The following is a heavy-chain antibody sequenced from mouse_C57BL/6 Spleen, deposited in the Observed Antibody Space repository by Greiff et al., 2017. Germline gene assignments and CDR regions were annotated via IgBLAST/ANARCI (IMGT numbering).Heavy chain of an antibody. CDR1: GFNIKDDY. J-gene: IGHJ3*01. CDR3: TTTGYYGYDVSFAY. Sequence: VQLKQSGAELVRPGASVKLSCTASGFNIKDDYMHWVKQRPEQGLEWIGWIDPENGDTEYASKFQGKATITADTSSNTAYLQLSSLTSEDTAVYYCTTTGYYGYDVSFAYWGQGTLVTVSA. V-gene: IGHV14-4*01. CDR2: IDPENGDT. D-gene: IGHD2-2*01.